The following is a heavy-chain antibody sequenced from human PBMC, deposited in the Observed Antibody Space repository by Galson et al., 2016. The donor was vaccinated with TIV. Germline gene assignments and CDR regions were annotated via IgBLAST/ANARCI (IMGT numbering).Heavy chain of an antibody. CDR2: ISSRGTYT. V-gene: IGHV3-21*06. J-gene: IGHJ3*02. D-gene: IGHD3-16*01. Sequence: SLRLSCAASGFTFNTYKMNWVRQAPGKGLEWISSISSRGTYTHYADSVKGRVTISRDNANNSLYLQMNSLRAEDTAVYYCARDGARIGAHSAFDIWGQGTRVTVSS. CDR3: ARDGARIGAHSAFDI. CDR1: GFTFNTYK.